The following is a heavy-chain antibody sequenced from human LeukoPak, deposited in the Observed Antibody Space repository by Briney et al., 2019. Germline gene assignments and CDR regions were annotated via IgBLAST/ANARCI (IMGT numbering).Heavy chain of an antibody. V-gene: IGHV3-53*01. CDR2: FYVGCAT. CDR3: ARGTNAYPSYFDY. CDR1: GFSVTNNY. Sequence: PGGSLRLSCAVSGFSVTNNYMSWVRQAPGKGLEWVSVFYVGCATYYADSVKGRFTISRDNSENTLYLQMNSLRAEDTAVYYCARGTNAYPSYFDYWGQGTLVTVSS. J-gene: IGHJ4*02. D-gene: IGHD2-8*01.